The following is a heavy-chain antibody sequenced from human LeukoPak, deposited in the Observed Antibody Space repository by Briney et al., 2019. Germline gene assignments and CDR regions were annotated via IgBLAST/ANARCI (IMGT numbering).Heavy chain of an antibody. CDR3: AKDPGGRYFDWLLYDPYYFDY. CDR1: GFTFSSYG. D-gene: IGHD3-9*01. Sequence: GGSLRLSCAASGFTFSSYGMRWVRQAPGKGLEWVSAISGSGGSTYYADSVKGRFTISRDNSKNTLYLQMNSLRAEDTAVYYCAKDPGGRYFDWLLYDPYYFDYWGQGTLVTVSS. V-gene: IGHV3-23*01. J-gene: IGHJ4*02. CDR2: ISGSGGST.